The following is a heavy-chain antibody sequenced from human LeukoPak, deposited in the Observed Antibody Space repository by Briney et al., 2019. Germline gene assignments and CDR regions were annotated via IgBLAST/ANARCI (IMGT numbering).Heavy chain of an antibody. V-gene: IGHV3-30*18. CDR3: AKAPALAYYDVLTGENFDY. Sequence: GGSLRLSCAASGFTFSTYDMSWVRQAPGKGLEWVAIMSYDGTNKYYPDSVKGRFTISRDNSKNTLYLQMNSLRAEDTAVYYCAKAPALAYYDVLTGENFDYWGQGTLVTVSS. CDR2: MSYDGTNK. D-gene: IGHD3-9*01. J-gene: IGHJ4*02. CDR1: GFTFSTYD.